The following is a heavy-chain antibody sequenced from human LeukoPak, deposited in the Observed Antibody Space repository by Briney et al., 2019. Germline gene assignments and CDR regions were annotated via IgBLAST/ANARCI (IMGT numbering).Heavy chain of an antibody. J-gene: IGHJ4*02. CDR3: ARAGKRDIVVVPAAHDY. V-gene: IGHV3-49*04. D-gene: IGHD2-2*01. Sequence: GRSLRLSCTASGFTFGDYAMSWVRQAPGKGLEWVGFIRSKGYGGTPGYAASVRGRFTVSRDDSKGIAYLQMSSLKTEDIAVYYCARAGKRDIVVVPAAHDYWGQGTLVTVSS. CDR2: IRSKGYGGTP. CDR1: GFTFGDYA.